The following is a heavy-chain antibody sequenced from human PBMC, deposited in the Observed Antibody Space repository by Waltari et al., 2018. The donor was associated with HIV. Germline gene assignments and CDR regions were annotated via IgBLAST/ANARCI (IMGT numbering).Heavy chain of an antibody. CDR1: GFTFRSYW. CDR2: IHSDGSST. V-gene: IGHV3-74*01. Sequence: EVQLVESGGGLVQPGGSLRLSCAASGFTFRSYWMPWVRQAPGKGLVWVSRIHSDGSSTSYADFVKGRFTISRDNAKNTLYLEMNSLRAEDTAVYYCARREATVVRGVYYYGMDVWGQGTMVTVSS. D-gene: IGHD3-10*01. J-gene: IGHJ6*02. CDR3: ARREATVVRGVYYYGMDV.